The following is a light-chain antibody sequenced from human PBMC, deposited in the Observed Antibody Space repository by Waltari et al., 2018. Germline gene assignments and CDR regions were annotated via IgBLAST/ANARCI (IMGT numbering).Light chain of an antibody. CDR1: QTVSTIA. V-gene: IGKV3-20*01. CDR3: QQYDGIVVT. Sequence: EIVLTQSPGSLSLSPGDRPTLSCRASQTVSTIALSWYQQKPGQAPRVLIYSTYNRATGIPDRFSGSGSGTDFTLTINRLAPEDFAMYYCQQYDGIVVTFGGGTKVEI. J-gene: IGKJ4*01. CDR2: STY.